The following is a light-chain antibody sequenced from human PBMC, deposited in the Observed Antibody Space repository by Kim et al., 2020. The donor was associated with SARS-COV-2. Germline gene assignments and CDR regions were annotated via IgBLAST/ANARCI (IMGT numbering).Light chain of an antibody. CDR3: CSYAGDPYV. CDR1: SSDVGGYNW. J-gene: IGLJ1*01. Sequence: QSALTQPRSVSGSPGQSVAISCTGTSSDVGGYNWVSWYQQHPGKAPKLVIYDVSKRPSGVPDRFSGSKSGNTASLTISGLQAEDEADYFCCSYAGDPYVFGTGTKVTVL. V-gene: IGLV2-11*01. CDR2: DVS.